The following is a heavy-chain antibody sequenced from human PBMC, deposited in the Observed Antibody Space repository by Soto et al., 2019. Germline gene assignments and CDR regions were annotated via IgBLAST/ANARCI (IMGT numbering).Heavy chain of an antibody. D-gene: IGHD6-6*01. CDR1: GGTFSSYA. V-gene: IGHV1-69*13. CDR2: IIPIFGTA. Sequence: ASVKVSCKASGGTFSSYAISWVRQAPGQGLEWMGGIIPIFGTANYAQKFQGRVTITADESTSTAYMELSSLRSEDTAVYYCARDGGIAARGRYYYYYYGMDVWGQGTTVTVPQ. J-gene: IGHJ6*01. CDR3: ARDGGIAARGRYYYYYYGMDV.